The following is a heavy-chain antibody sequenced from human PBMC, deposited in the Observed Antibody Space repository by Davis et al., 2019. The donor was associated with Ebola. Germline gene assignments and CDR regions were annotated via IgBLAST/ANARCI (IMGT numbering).Heavy chain of an antibody. CDR2: IKEDGSEK. CDR1: GFPFRSYL. J-gene: IGHJ6*02. V-gene: IGHV3-7*03. CDR3: ARGSRNMDV. Sequence: PGGSLRLSCAASGFPFRSYLMSWVRQAPGQGLEWVAKIKEDGSEKLEVDSAKGRFTISRDNAKDSLYLQMNSLRAEDTAVYYCARGSRNMDVWGQGTTVTVSS.